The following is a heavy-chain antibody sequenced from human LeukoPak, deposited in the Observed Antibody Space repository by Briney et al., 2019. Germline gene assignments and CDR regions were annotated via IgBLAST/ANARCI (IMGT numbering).Heavy chain of an antibody. D-gene: IGHD2-15*01. J-gene: IGHJ4*02. V-gene: IGHV4-61*02. CDR3: ARDGGSVRYVY. CDR2: ISGSGTT. Sequence: SETLSLTCTVSGGSISSSSYYWGWIRQSAGKGLEWIGRISGSGTTNYNPSLKSRLTMSVDTSKNHFSLRLSSLTAADTAVYYCARDGGSVRYVYWGQGTLVTVSS. CDR1: GGSISSSSYY.